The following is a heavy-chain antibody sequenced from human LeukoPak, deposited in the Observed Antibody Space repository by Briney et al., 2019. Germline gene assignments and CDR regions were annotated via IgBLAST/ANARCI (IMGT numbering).Heavy chain of an antibody. CDR3: ARDKVIASAGTPNWFDP. J-gene: IGHJ5*02. Sequence: ASVKVSCKAFGYTFSRFGISWVRQAPGQGLEWVGWISSYDGNTEYAQMVQGRVTMTTDTSTSTAYMELRGLRSDDTAVYYCARDKVIASAGTPNWFDPWGQGTLVIVSS. CDR2: ISSYDGNT. CDR1: GYTFSRFG. V-gene: IGHV1-18*01. D-gene: IGHD6-13*01.